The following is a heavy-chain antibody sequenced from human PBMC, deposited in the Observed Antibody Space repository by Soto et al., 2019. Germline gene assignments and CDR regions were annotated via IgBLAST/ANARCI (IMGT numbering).Heavy chain of an antibody. CDR1: GYTFTSYA. Sequence: QVQLVQSGAEVKKPGASVKVSCKASGYTFTSYAMHWVRQAPGQRLEWMGWINAGNGNTKYSQKFQGRVTITRDTPASTAYMELSSLRSEDTAVYYCATEPLRYFDWLPIDYWGQGTLVTVSS. D-gene: IGHD3-9*01. CDR2: INAGNGNT. J-gene: IGHJ4*02. V-gene: IGHV1-3*01. CDR3: ATEPLRYFDWLPIDY.